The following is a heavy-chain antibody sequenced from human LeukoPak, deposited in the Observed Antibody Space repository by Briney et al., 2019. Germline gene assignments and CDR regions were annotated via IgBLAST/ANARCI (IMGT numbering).Heavy chain of an antibody. CDR3: ARSRQKMRGPIKNWFDP. CDR1: GYTFTSYY. V-gene: IGHV1-46*01. Sequence: GASVKVSCKASGYTFTSYYMHWVRQAPGQGLEWMGIINPSGGSTSYAQKFQGRVTMTRNTSISTAYMELSSLRSEDTAVYYCARSRQKMRGPIKNWFDPWGQGTLVTVSS. CDR2: INPSGGST. D-gene: IGHD2-15*01. J-gene: IGHJ5*02.